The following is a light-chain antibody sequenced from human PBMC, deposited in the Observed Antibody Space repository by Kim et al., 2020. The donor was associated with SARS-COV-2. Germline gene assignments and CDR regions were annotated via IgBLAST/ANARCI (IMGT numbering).Light chain of an antibody. Sequence: YELTQPPSVSVSPGQTARITCSGDALPKQYAYWYQQKPGQAPVLVIYKDSERPSGIPERFSGSSSGTTVTLTISGVQAEDEADYYCQSADSSGTRVFGGGTQLTVL. CDR2: KDS. CDR1: ALPKQY. V-gene: IGLV3-25*03. CDR3: QSADSSGTRV. J-gene: IGLJ3*02.